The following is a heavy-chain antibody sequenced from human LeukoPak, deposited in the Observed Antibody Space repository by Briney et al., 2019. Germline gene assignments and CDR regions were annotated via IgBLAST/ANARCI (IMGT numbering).Heavy chain of an antibody. CDR1: GFTFSSYA. Sequence: PGGSLRLSCAASGFTFSSYAMSWVRQAPRKGLEWVSAISGSGGSTYYADSVKGRFTISRDNSKNTLYLQMNSLRAEDTAVYYCAKDQFEIGDAVVPAAMNIWGQGTLVTVSS. V-gene: IGHV3-23*01. J-gene: IGHJ4*02. CDR2: ISGSGGST. CDR3: AKDQFEIGDAVVPAAMNI. D-gene: IGHD2-2*01.